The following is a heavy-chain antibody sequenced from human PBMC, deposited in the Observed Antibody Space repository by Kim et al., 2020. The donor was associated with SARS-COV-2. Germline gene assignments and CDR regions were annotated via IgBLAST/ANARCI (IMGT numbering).Heavy chain of an antibody. V-gene: IGHV4-39*01. CDR3: ARHFELLSSDAFDI. J-gene: IGHJ3*02. CDR1: GGSISSSSYY. Sequence: SETLSLTCTVSGGSISSSSYYWGWIRQPPGKGLEWIGSIYYSGSTYYNPSLKSRVTISVDTSKNQFSLKLSSVTAADTAVYYCARHFELLSSDAFDIWGQGTMVTVSS. D-gene: IGHD1-7*01. CDR2: IYYSGST.